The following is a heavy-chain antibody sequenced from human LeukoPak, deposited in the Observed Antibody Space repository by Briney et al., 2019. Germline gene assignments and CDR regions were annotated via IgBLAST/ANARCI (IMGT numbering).Heavy chain of an antibody. CDR3: AKGGGLYDILTSYYYYGMDV. CDR1: GFTFSSYA. V-gene: IGHV3-23*01. CDR2: ISGSGGDT. Sequence: PGGSLRLSCAASGFTFSSYAMTWVRQAPGKGLEWVSGISGSGGDTYNADSVKGRFTISRDNSKNTLYLQMNSLRAEDTAVYYCAKGGGLYDILTSYYYYGMDVWGQGNTVTVSS. D-gene: IGHD3-9*01. J-gene: IGHJ6*02.